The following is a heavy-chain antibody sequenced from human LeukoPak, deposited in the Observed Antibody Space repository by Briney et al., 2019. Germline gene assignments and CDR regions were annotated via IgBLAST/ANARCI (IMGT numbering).Heavy chain of an antibody. CDR2: IYYSGST. J-gene: IGHJ4*02. Sequence: SETLSLTCAVYGGSFSGYYWSWIRQPPGKGLGWIGSIYYSGSTYYNPSLKSRVTISVDTSKNQFSLKLSSVTAADTAVYYCARVVTMIVVVTKYYFDYWGQGTLVTVSS. CDR3: ARVVTMIVVVTKYYFDY. D-gene: IGHD3-22*01. V-gene: IGHV4-34*01. CDR1: GGSFSGYY.